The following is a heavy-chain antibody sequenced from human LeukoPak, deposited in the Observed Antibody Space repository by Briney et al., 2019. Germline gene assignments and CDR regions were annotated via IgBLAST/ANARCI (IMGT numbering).Heavy chain of an antibody. CDR1: GYSISSGYY. Sequence: SETLSLTCNVSGYSISSGYYWGWIRQPPGKGLEWIGSIYHSGSTYYNPSLKSRVTISVDTSKNQFSLKLSSVTAADTAVYYCARRVPYSSSWYGPLYYYYYYMDVWGKGTTVTISS. CDR2: IYHSGST. V-gene: IGHV4-38-2*02. D-gene: IGHD6-13*01. J-gene: IGHJ6*03. CDR3: ARRVPYSSSWYGPLYYYYYYMDV.